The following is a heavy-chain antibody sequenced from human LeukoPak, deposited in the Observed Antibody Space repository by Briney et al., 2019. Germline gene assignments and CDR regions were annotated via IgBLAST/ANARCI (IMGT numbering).Heavy chain of an antibody. Sequence: GGSLRLSCGASGFTFSSYAMSWVRQAPGKGLEWVSGISGSDGYTYYADSVKGRFTISRDNAQNLLYLQMNSLRAEDTAVYFCASDYDSAFDYWGQGTLVTVSA. V-gene: IGHV3-23*01. D-gene: IGHD3-22*01. CDR3: ASDYDSAFDY. J-gene: IGHJ4*02. CDR2: ISGSDGYT. CDR1: GFTFSSYA.